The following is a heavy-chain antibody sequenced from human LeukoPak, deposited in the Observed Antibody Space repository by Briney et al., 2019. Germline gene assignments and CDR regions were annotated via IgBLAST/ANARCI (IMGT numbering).Heavy chain of an antibody. CDR3: ARENSSRGTRAFDS. D-gene: IGHD1-14*01. V-gene: IGHV3-33*01. Sequence: PGGSLRLSCTASGFTFSIYSMHWVRQTPDKGLEWVAVIGSDGNPNDYADSVKGRFTISRDNTDNTLSLQMNSLSVEDTAIYYCARENSSRGTRAFDSWGQGTLVTVSS. CDR1: GFTFSIYS. CDR2: IGSDGNPN. J-gene: IGHJ4*02.